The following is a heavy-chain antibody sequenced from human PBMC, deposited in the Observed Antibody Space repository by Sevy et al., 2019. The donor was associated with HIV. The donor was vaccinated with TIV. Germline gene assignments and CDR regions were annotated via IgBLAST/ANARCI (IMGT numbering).Heavy chain of an antibody. CDR3: AREGCTKPHDY. CDR2: LSFGCGEI. V-gene: IGHV3-23*01. D-gene: IGHD2-8*01. CDR1: GFTFSKYS. Sequence: GGSLRLSCAASGFTFSKYSMSWVRQPPGKGLEWVSTLSFGCGEINYADSVKGRFTISRDNSKSSVYLQMNNLRPEARAVYYCAREGCTKPHDYWGQGTLVTVSS. J-gene: IGHJ4*02.